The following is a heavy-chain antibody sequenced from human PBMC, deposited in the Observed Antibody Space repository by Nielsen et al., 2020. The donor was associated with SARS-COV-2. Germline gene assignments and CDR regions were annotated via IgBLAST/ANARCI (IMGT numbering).Heavy chain of an antibody. Sequence: SETLSLTCTVSRDSVSSGSYYWGWIRQPPGKGLEWIATIYYTGSTYYNPSLKSRVSISVDTSKSQFSLKLISVTAADTALYYCARLRDFDFPDYWGQGTLVTVSS. D-gene: IGHD3-3*01. V-gene: IGHV4-39*07. J-gene: IGHJ4*02. CDR3: ARLRDFDFPDY. CDR1: RDSVSSGSYY. CDR2: IYYTGST.